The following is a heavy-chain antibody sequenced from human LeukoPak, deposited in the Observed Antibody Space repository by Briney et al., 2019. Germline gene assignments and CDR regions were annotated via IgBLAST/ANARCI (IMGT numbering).Heavy chain of an antibody. V-gene: IGHV3-23*01. CDR2: ISDSISGGST. D-gene: IGHD5-18*01. J-gene: IGHJ5*02. CDR3: AKDRTGYSYGYFLSP. CDR1: GFTFRSYW. Sequence: PGGSLRLSCVASGFTFRSYWMSWVRQAPGKGLEWVSTISDSISGGSTYYADSVKGRFTISRDNSKNTLYLQMNILRAEDTAVYYCAKDRTGYSYGYFLSPWGQGTLVTVSS.